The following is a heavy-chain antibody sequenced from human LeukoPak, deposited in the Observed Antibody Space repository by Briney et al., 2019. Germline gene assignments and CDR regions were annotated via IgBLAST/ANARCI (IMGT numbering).Heavy chain of an antibody. CDR1: GFTFSSYP. Sequence: GGSLRLSCAASGFTFSSYPMSWVRQAPGKGRDGVSAISGSGASTYYADSVKGRFTISRDNSKNTLYLQMNSLRAEDTAVYYRAKDPSAFKVPAAADYWGQGTLVTVSS. J-gene: IGHJ4*02. CDR3: AKDPSAFKVPAAADY. V-gene: IGHV3-23*01. D-gene: IGHD2-2*01. CDR2: ISGSGAST.